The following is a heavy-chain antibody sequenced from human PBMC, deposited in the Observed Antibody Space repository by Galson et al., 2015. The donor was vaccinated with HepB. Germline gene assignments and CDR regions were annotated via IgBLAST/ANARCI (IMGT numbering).Heavy chain of an antibody. Sequence: SLRLSCAASGFTFSSYAMHWVRQAPGKGLEWVAVISYDGSNKYYADSVKGRFTISRDNSKNTLYLQMNSLRAEDTAVYYCARDETTVTTFGYYYYYMDVWGKGTTVTVSS. CDR2: ISYDGSNK. CDR1: GFTFSSYA. V-gene: IGHV3-30-3*01. D-gene: IGHD4-11*01. CDR3: ARDETTVTTFGYYYYYMDV. J-gene: IGHJ6*03.